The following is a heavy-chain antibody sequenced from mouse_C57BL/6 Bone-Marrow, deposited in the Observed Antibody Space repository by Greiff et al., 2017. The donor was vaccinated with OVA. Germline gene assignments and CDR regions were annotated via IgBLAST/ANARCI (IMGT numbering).Heavy chain of an antibody. CDR1: GFTFSDFY. J-gene: IGHJ4*01. CDR3: ARDANYPYYYAMDY. CDR2: SRNKANDYTT. Sequence: EVKVVESGGGLVQSGRSLRLSCATSGFTFSDFYMEWVRQAPGKGLEWIAASRNKANDYTTEYSASVKGRFIVSRDTSQSILYLQMNALRAEDTAIYYCARDANYPYYYAMDYWGQGTSVTVSS. D-gene: IGHD1-3*01. V-gene: IGHV7-1*01.